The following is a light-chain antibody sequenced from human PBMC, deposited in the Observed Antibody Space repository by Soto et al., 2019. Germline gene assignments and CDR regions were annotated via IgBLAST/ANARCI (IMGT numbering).Light chain of an antibody. V-gene: IGLV2-14*01. CDR2: EVS. J-gene: IGLJ1*01. Sequence: QSALTQPASVSGSPGQSITISCTGTSSDVGGYKYVSWYQQHPGKAPKLMIFEVSNRPSGVSNRFSGSKSGNTASLTISGLQAEDEAAYYCSSYTSNNTQVFGTGTKVTVL. CDR1: SSDVGGYKY. CDR3: SSYTSNNTQV.